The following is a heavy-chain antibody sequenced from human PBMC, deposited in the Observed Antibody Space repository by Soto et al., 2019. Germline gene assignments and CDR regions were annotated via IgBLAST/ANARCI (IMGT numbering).Heavy chain of an antibody. Sequence: GGSLRLSCAASGFTFSSYAMHWVRQAPGKGLEWVAVISYDGSNKYYADSVKGRFTISRDNSKNTLYLQMNSLRAEDTAVYYCARDVIAAAGLSFDYWGQGAMVTVSS. J-gene: IGHJ4*02. CDR2: ISYDGSNK. D-gene: IGHD6-13*01. CDR1: GFTFSSYA. CDR3: ARDVIAAAGLSFDY. V-gene: IGHV3-30-3*01.